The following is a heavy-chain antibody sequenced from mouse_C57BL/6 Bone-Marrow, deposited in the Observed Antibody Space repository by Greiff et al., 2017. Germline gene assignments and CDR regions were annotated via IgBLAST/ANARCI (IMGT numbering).Heavy chain of an antibody. Sequence: VQRVESGPELVKPGASVKLSCKASGYTFTSYDINWVKQRPGQGLEWIGWSYPRDGSTKYNEKFKGKATLTVDTSSITAYMELHSLTSEDSAVYFCARDYGSSYWYFDVWGTGTTVTVSS. J-gene: IGHJ1*03. CDR1: GYTFTSYD. V-gene: IGHV1-85*01. D-gene: IGHD1-1*01. CDR3: ARDYGSSYWYFDV. CDR2: SYPRDGST.